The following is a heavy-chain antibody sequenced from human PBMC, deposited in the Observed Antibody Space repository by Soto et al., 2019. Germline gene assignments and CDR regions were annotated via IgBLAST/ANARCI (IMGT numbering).Heavy chain of an antibody. Sequence: ASVKVTRKVSGYTLTELSMHWVRQAPGKGHEWKGGFDPEDGETIYAQKVQGRGTMTEDTSTDTAYMELSSLRPGDTAVFSCASPRFYYDSSGRGVVFDFWGQGTLVTVS. CDR1: GYTLTELS. V-gene: IGHV1-24*01. CDR3: ASPRFYYDSSGRGVVFDF. J-gene: IGHJ3*01. D-gene: IGHD3-22*01. CDR2: FDPEDGET.